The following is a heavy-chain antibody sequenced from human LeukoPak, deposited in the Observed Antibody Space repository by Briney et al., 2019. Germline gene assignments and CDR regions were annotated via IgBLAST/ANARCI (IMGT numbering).Heavy chain of an antibody. D-gene: IGHD3-10*01. V-gene: IGHV4-59*01. J-gene: IGHJ4*02. Sequence: SETLSLTCTVSGGSISSYYWSWIRQPPGKGLEWIGYIYYSGSTNYNPSLKSRVTISVDTSKNQFSLKLSSVTAADTAVCYCARDKLGGYSPYDYWGQGTLVTVSS. CDR3: ARDKLGGYSPYDY. CDR2: IYYSGST. CDR1: GGSISSYY.